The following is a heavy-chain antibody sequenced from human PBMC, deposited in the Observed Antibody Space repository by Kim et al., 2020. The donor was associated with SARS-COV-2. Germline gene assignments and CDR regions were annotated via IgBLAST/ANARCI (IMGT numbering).Heavy chain of an antibody. CDR2: ISGSGGST. V-gene: IGHV3-23*01. D-gene: IGHD2-15*01. J-gene: IGHJ5*02. Sequence: GGSLRLSCAVSGFTFTGYVLCWVRQAPGKGLEWASTISGSGGSTSYADSVKGRFTISRDDSKSTLFLLMNSLRAEDTAIYYCAKGYCNSWGLGTLVTVSS. CDR1: GFTFTGYV. CDR3: AKGYCNS.